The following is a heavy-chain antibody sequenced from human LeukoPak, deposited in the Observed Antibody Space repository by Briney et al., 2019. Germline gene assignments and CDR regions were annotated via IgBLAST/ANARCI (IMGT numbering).Heavy chain of an antibody. CDR3: ARELWDAFDI. CDR2: ISYDGSNK. J-gene: IGHJ3*02. CDR1: GFTFSSYA. Sequence: GGSLRLSCAASGFTFSSYAMHWVRQAPGKGLEWVAVISYDGSNKYYADSVKGRFTISRDNSKNTLYLQMNSLRVEDTAVYYCARELWDAFDIWGQGTMVTVSS. V-gene: IGHV3-30-3*01. D-gene: IGHD3-10*01.